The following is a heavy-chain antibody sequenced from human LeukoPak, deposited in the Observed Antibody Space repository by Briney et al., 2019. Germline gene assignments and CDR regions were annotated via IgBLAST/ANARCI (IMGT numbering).Heavy chain of an antibody. V-gene: IGHV1-2*02. CDR3: ARDRRYYDSSGYLSLYDY. D-gene: IGHD3-22*01. J-gene: IGHJ4*02. CDR1: GYTFTCYY. CDR2: INPNSGGT. Sequence: ASVKVSCKASGYTFTCYYMHWVRQAPGQGLEWMGWINPNSGGTNYAQKFQGRVTMTRDTSISTAYMELSRLRSDDTAVYYCARDRRYYDSSGYLSLYDYWGQGTLVTVSS.